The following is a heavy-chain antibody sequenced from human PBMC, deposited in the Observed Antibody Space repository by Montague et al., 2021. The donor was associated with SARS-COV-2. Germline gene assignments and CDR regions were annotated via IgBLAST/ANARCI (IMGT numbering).Heavy chain of an antibody. CDR3: VIQLWLRGYFDY. V-gene: IGHV4-34*01. D-gene: IGHD5-18*01. CDR1: GGSFSGYC. CDR2: VTHRGNT. Sequence: SETLSLTCAVYGGSFSGYCWSWIRQPPGKGLEWIGEVTHRGNTNYNPSLKSPVTISLDTSNNHFSLKLSSVTAADTAVYYCVIQLWLRGYFDYWGQGTLVTVSS. J-gene: IGHJ4*02.